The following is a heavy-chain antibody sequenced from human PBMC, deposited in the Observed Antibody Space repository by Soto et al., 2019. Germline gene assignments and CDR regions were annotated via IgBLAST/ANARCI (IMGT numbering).Heavy chain of an antibody. J-gene: IGHJ4*02. V-gene: IGHV3-23*01. D-gene: IGHD3-10*01. Sequence: VQLLESGGGLVQPGGSLKLSCAASGFTFNNHAMTWVRQAPGKGIEWVSAMSDGVSTYYADSVKGRFTISRDNSKNALYLQMNKVRLGDTAVYYCSRDYNGNLNFDYWVQGTVVTVSS. CDR1: GFTFNNHA. CDR3: SRDYNGNLNFDY. CDR2: MSDGVST.